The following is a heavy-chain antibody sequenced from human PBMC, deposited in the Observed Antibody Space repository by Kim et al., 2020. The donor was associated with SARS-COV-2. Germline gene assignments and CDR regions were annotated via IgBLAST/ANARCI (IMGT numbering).Heavy chain of an antibody. CDR2: INPSGGST. CDR3: ASWGPGANWNDEGTSADYFDY. Sequence: ASVKVSCKASGYTFTSYYMHWVRQAPGQGLEWMGIINPSGGSTSYAQKFQGRVTMTRDTSTSTVYVELSSLRSEDTAVYYCASWGPGANWNDEGTSADYFDYWGQGTLVTVSS. D-gene: IGHD1-1*01. J-gene: IGHJ4*02. CDR1: GYTFTSYY. V-gene: IGHV1-46*01.